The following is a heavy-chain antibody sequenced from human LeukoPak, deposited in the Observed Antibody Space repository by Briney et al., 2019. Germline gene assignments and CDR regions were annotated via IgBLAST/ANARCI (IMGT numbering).Heavy chain of an antibody. CDR1: GGSISSSSYY. CDR2: IYYSGST. J-gene: IGHJ4*02. V-gene: IGHV4-39*01. CDR3: VRSSGSYYLTFDY. Sequence: SETLSLTCTVSGGSISSSSYYWGWIRQPPGKGLEWIGSIYYSGSTYYNPSLKSRVTISVDTSKNQFSLKLSSVTAADTAVYYCVRSSGSYYLTFDYWGQGTLVTVSS. D-gene: IGHD1-26*01.